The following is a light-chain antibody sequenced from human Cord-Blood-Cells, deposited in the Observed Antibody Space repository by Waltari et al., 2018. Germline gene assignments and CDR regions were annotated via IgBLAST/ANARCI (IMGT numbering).Light chain of an antibody. Sequence: EIVLTPSPGTLSLSPGERATISCRASQSVSSSYLAWYQQQPGQAHRLLSYGASSRATGIPDRFSGGVSGTDFTLTISRLEPEDFAVYYCQQYGSSPMYTFGQGTKLEIK. CDR2: GAS. CDR1: QSVSSSY. CDR3: QQYGSSPMYT. V-gene: IGKV3-20*01. J-gene: IGKJ2*01.